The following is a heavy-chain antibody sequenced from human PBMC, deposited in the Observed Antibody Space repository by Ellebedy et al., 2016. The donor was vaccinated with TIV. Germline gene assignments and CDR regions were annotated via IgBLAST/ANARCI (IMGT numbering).Heavy chain of an antibody. CDR2: VYPGDSET. D-gene: IGHD4-17*01. CDR3: ASWNYGDPGNY. CDR1: EYRFTNYW. Sequence: GESLKISCEGSEYRFTNYWIGWVRQMPGKGLEWMAMVYPGDSETRYSPSFQGQVTLSVDKSIRTAYLQWSSLRAEDTAVYYCASWNYGDPGNYWGQGTLVTVSS. J-gene: IGHJ4*02. V-gene: IGHV5-51*01.